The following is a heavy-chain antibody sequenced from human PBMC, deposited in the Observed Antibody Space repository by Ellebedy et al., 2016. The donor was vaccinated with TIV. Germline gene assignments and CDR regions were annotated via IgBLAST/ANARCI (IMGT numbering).Heavy chain of an antibody. CDR1: GPTLSAFA. CDR3: ARSPADYDGFDI. V-gene: IGHV3-23*01. Sequence: GESLKISXAAPGPTLSAFAMSWVRQAPGKGLEWVSTITGSGHSEYYADSVKGRFTISRDNSKNTLYLQMNSVRADDTAVYYCARSPADYDGFDIWGQGTVVTVSS. D-gene: IGHD4-11*01. J-gene: IGHJ3*02. CDR2: ITGSGHSE.